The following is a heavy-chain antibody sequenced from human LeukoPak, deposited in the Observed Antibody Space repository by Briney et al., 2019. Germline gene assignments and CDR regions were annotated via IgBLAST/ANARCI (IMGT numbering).Heavy chain of an antibody. CDR2: INSDGSST. CDR1: GFTFSSYW. V-gene: IGHV3-74*01. CDR3: ATRGSRDIGGYALDY. J-gene: IGHJ4*02. Sequence: PGGSLRLSCAASGFTFSSYWMHWVRQAPGKGLVWVSRINSDGSSTSYADSVKGRFTISRDDSENTVYVQMNSLKTEDTAVYFCATRGSRDIGGYALDYWGQGTLVTVSA. D-gene: IGHD3-22*01.